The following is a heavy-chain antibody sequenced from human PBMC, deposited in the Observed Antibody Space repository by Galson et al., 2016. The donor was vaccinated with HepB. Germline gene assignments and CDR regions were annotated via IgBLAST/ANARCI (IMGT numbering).Heavy chain of an antibody. Sequence: SLRLSCAASGFTFSNYAMSWVRQAPGKGLERIAAISGSADHTYYADSVEGRFTISRDNSRNTLYLQMNSLRAEDTAVYYCARMTLPGICCYFYYWGQGTLVTVSS. V-gene: IGHV3-23*01. J-gene: IGHJ4*02. CDR2: ISGSADHT. CDR1: GFTFSNYA. D-gene: IGHD2-8*01. CDR3: ARMTLPGICCYFYY.